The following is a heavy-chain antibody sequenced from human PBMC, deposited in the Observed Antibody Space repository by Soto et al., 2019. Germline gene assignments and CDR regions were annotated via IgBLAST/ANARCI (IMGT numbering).Heavy chain of an antibody. D-gene: IGHD3-10*01. CDR1: GDSISRGGYY. CDR3: VSAGGGASGPGWFGP. CDR2: IYHRGST. Sequence: QVQLQESGPGLVKPSQTLSLSCTVSGDSISRGGYYWNWIRQHPRKGLEWIGYIYHRGSTNYNPSHKSRVTIAVDTSRNQCSQKLTKVTAAGPAVYYRVSAGGGASGPGWFGPWGQGSLVTVAS. V-gene: IGHV4-31*03. J-gene: IGHJ5*02.